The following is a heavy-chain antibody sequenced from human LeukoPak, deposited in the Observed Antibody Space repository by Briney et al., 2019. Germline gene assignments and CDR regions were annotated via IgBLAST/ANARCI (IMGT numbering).Heavy chain of an antibody. Sequence: PSQTLSLTCAVSGGSISSYYWSWIRQPPGKGLEWIGYIYYSGSTNYNPSLKSRVTISVDTSKNQFSLKLSSVTAADTAVYYCARDLTYYYGSGVMFDPWGQGTLVTVSS. D-gene: IGHD3-10*01. CDR3: ARDLTYYYGSGVMFDP. CDR2: IYYSGST. J-gene: IGHJ5*02. V-gene: IGHV4-59*01. CDR1: GGSISSYY.